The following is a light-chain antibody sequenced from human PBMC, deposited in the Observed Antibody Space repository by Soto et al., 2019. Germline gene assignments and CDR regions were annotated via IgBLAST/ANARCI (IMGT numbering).Light chain of an antibody. V-gene: IGLV2-8*01. CDR3: SSYAGSNDVI. CDR2: EVN. CDR1: SSDIGHYDY. Sequence: QSALTQPASVSGSPGQSITIACTGTSSDIGHYDYVSWYQQHPGKAPKLMIYEVNKRPSGVPDRFSGSKSGNTASLTVSGLQAEDEADYYCSSYAGSNDVIFGGGTKLTVL. J-gene: IGLJ2*01.